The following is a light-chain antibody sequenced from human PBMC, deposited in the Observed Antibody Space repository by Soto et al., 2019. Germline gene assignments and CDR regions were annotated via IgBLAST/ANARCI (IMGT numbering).Light chain of an antibody. CDR1: QSVTTF. CDR3: QQRTNWPLT. J-gene: IGKJ4*01. V-gene: IGKV3-11*01. CDR2: DAS. Sequence: EIVLTQSPVTLSLSPGERATLSCRASQSVTTFLACYQQKPGQAPRLLIYDASKRATGIPARFSGSGSGTDFTLTISSLEPEDFAVYYGQQRTNWPLTFGGGTKVEIK.